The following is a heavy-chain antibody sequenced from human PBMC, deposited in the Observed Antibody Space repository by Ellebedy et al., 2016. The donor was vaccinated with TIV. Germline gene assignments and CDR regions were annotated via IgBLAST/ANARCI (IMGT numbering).Heavy chain of an antibody. J-gene: IGHJ6*02. Sequence: AASVKVPCKASGYTFTDYHLHWVRQAPGQGLEWMGWINPNSGGRMYAQRFQGRVTMTGDTAVSTAYMELSRLSPDDTAVYYCAREGMTTVTYYYGMDVWGQGTTVTVSS. V-gene: IGHV1-2*02. D-gene: IGHD4-17*01. CDR2: INPNSGGR. CDR1: GYTFTDYH. CDR3: AREGMTTVTYYYGMDV.